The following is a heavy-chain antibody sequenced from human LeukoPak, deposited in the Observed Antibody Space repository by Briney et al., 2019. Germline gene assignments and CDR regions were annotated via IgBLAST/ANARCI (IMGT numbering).Heavy chain of an antibody. J-gene: IGHJ4*02. Sequence: SQTLSLTCAISGDSVSSNSAAWNRIRQSPSRGLEWLGRTYYRSKWYNDYAVSVKSRITINPDTSKNQFSLQLNSVTPEDTAVYYCARGGTLYSSSWYYFDYWGQGTLVTVSS. D-gene: IGHD6-13*01. CDR3: ARGGTLYSSSWYYFDY. V-gene: IGHV6-1*01. CDR1: GDSVSSNSAA. CDR2: TYYRSKWYN.